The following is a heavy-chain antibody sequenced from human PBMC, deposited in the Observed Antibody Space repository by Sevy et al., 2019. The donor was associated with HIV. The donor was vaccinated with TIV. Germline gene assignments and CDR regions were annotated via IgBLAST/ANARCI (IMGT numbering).Heavy chain of an antibody. Sequence: ASVKVSCKVSGYTLSQLSMHWVRQAPGIGLEWVGTFDPEDARTIYAQKFQGRVTMTEETSTDTAYMELNSLNSEDTAVYYCATTKDYYDSSGYPFDYWGQGTQVTVSS. V-gene: IGHV1-24*01. J-gene: IGHJ4*02. CDR1: GYTLSQLS. CDR3: ATTKDYYDSSGYPFDY. D-gene: IGHD3-22*01. CDR2: FDPEDART.